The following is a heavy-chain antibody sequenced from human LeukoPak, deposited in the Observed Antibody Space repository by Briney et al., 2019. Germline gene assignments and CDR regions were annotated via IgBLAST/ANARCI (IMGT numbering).Heavy chain of an antibody. D-gene: IGHD5-24*01. CDR2: IYTSGST. CDR3: ASCRDGYKFIGY. Sequence: SQTLSLTCTVSGGSISSGSYYWSWTRQPAGKGLEWIGRIYTSGSTNYNPSLKSRVTISIDTSKNQFSLKLISVTAADTGVYYGASCRDGYKFIGYWCQGTLVTVSS. V-gene: IGHV4-61*02. CDR1: GGSISSGSYY. J-gene: IGHJ4*02.